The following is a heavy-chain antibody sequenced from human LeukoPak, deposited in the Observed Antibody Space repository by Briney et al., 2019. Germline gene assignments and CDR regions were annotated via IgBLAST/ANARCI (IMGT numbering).Heavy chain of an antibody. CDR1: GFTFSDSY. Sequence: GGSLRLSCAASGFTFSDSYMSWVRQAPGKGLEGVSYISSSSAYTNYADSVKGRFTISRDNSKKTVHLEMSGLRADDTAVYYCAKDLYGDGGYCFEYWGQGTLVTVSS. J-gene: IGHJ4*02. CDR3: AKDLYGDGGYCFEY. D-gene: IGHD2-21*01. V-gene: IGHV3-11*03. CDR2: ISSSSAYT.